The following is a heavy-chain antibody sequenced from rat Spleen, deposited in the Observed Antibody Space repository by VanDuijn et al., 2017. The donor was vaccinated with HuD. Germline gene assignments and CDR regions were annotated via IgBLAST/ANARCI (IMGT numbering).Heavy chain of an antibody. CDR2: INYDGSST. D-gene: IGHD1-1*01. CDR1: GFTFSNYD. Sequence: EVKLVESGGGLVQPGRSLKLSCAASGFTFSNYDMAWVRQAPTKGLEWVASINYDGSSTYYRDSVKGRFTISRDNAKNTLSLQMVSLRSEDTATYYCARHWGSGSSYYFDYWGQGVMVTVSS. CDR3: ARHWGSGSSYYFDY. J-gene: IGHJ2*01. V-gene: IGHV5-29*01.